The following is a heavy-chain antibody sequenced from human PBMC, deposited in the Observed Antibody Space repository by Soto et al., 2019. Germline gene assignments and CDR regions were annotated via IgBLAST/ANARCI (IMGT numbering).Heavy chain of an antibody. CDR1: GGSISSYY. D-gene: IGHD1-26*01. CDR3: ARGAWRGGSYSLDY. Sequence: QVQLQESGPGLVKPSETLSLTCTVSGGSISSYYWSWIRQPPGKGLEWIGYIYYSGSTNYNPSLKSRVTISVDTSQNQFSLKLSSVTAADTAVYYCARGAWRGGSYSLDYWGQGTLVTVSS. J-gene: IGHJ4*02. CDR2: IYYSGST. V-gene: IGHV4-59*01.